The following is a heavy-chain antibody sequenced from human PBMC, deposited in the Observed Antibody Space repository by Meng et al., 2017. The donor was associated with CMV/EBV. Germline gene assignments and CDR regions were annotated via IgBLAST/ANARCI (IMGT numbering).Heavy chain of an antibody. J-gene: IGHJ4*02. CDR3: AREGNNWNDVPFDY. V-gene: IGHV1-69*01. Sequence: LVQSGAEGKKPGSSVNSCCKAYGGTFSSYANSWGRQAAGEGLEWMGGIIPIFGTANYEQKFQGRVTITADESTSTAYMGLSSMRSEDTAVYYCAREGNNWNDVPFDYWGQGTLVTVSS. D-gene: IGHD1-20*01. CDR2: IIPIFGTA. CDR1: GGTFSSYA.